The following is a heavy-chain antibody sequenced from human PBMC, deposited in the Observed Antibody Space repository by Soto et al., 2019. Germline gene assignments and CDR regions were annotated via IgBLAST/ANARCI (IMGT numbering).Heavy chain of an antibody. CDR2: IGSSGSSI. D-gene: IGHD3-22*01. CDR1: GFTFRDYY. CDR3: ARTYSSAYYVDY. J-gene: IGHJ4*02. V-gene: IGHV3-11*01. Sequence: QVQLVESGGGLVKPGGSLRLSCAASGFTFRDYYMSWIRQAPGKGLEWVSYIGSSGSSIYYADSVKGRFTISRDNAKNSLYLQMNSLRAEDTAVYYCARTYSSAYYVDYWGQGTLVTVSS.